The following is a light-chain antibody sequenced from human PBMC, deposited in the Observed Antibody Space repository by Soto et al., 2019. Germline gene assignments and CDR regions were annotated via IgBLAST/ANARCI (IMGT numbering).Light chain of an antibody. CDR1: SSNIGSNS. CDR3: VAWDDDLNAWV. Sequence: QSVLSQPHSASGTPGQRVTISCSGSSSNIGSNSVNWYQQLPGTAPRLLIYNNNQCPSWVPDRSSGSKSGTSTSLAISGLQSEDEANYYCVAWDDDLNAWVFGGGTQLTVL. CDR2: NNN. J-gene: IGLJ3*02. V-gene: IGLV1-44*01.